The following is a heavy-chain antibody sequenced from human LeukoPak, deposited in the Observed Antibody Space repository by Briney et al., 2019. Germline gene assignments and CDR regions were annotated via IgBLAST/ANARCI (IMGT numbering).Heavy chain of an antibody. CDR2: IYHSGST. V-gene: IGHV4-38-2*02. D-gene: IGHD5-18*01. CDR3: ARVVGGYSYGYYFDY. CDR1: GYSISSGYY. J-gene: IGHJ4*02. Sequence: SETLSLTCTVSGYSISSGYYWGWIRQPPGKGLEWIGSIYHSGSTYYNPSLKSRVTISVDTSKNQFSLKLSSVTAADTAVYYCARVVGGYSYGYYFDYWGQGTLVTVSS.